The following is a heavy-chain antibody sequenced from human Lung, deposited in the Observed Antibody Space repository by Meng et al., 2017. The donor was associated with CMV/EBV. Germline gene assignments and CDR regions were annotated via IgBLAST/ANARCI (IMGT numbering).Heavy chain of an antibody. J-gene: IGHJ4*02. Sequence: SLRLXCVVSGDSIISANWWSWVRQPPGKGLEWIGEMSHSGSSNYDPSLKSRVSISIDKSKNHFSLNLISVTAADTAVYYCARHMALAGSRGFDSWGQGTLVTVSS. CDR3: ARHMALAGSRGFDS. V-gene: IGHV4-4*02. CDR1: GDSIISANW. CDR2: MSHSGSS. D-gene: IGHD2-21*01.